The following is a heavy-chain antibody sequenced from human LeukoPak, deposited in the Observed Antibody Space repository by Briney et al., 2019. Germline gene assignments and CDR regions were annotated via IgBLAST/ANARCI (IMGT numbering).Heavy chain of an antibody. D-gene: IGHD4-11*01. Sequence: GGSLRLSCAASGFPFNAYVIHWVRQAPGKGLEWVSYISSSSSYTNYADSVKGRFTISRDNAKNSLYLQMNSLRAEDTAVYYCARAPHYSNYGPYYYGMDVWGQGTTVTVSS. CDR2: ISSSSSYT. CDR1: GFPFNAYV. J-gene: IGHJ6*02. V-gene: IGHV3-11*06. CDR3: ARAPHYSNYGPYYYGMDV.